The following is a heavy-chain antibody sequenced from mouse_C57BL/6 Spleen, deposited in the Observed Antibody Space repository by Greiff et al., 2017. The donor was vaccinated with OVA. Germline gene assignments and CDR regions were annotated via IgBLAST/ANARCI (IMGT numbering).Heavy chain of an antibody. CDR1: GYSITSGYY. V-gene: IGHV3-6*01. CDR3: AREGDFITNY. J-gene: IGHJ2*01. CDR2: ISYDGSN. Sequence: ESGPGLVKPSQSLSLTCSVTGYSITSGYYWNWIRQFPGNKLEWMGYISYDGSNNYNPSLKNRISITRDTSKNQFFLKLNSVTTEDTATYYCAREGDFITNYWGQGTTLTVSS. D-gene: IGHD1-1*01.